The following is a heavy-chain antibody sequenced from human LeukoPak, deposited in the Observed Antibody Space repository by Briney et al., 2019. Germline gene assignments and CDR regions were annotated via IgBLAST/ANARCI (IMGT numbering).Heavy chain of an antibody. CDR3: AKEEWGFGEFPLFMDV. CDR1: GFTFSSYW. CDR2: IKQDGSEK. V-gene: IGHV3-7*01. J-gene: IGHJ6*03. Sequence: PGGSLRLSCAASGFTFSSYWMSWVRQAPGKGLEWVANIKQDGSEKYYVDSVKGRFTIPRDNAKNSLYLQMNSLRAEDTAVYYCAKEEWGFGEFPLFMDVWGKGTTVTISS. D-gene: IGHD3-10*01.